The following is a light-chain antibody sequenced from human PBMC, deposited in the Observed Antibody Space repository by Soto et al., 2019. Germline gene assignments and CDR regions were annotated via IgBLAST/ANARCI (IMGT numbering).Light chain of an antibody. CDR3: QQGYT. CDR2: GAS. J-gene: IGKJ2*01. V-gene: IGKV3-20*01. CDR1: QSVSSSY. Sequence: EIVLTQSPGTLSLSPGERATLSFRASQSVSSSYLAWYQQKPGQAPRLLIYGASSRATRIPDRFSGSGSGTDFTLTISRLEPEDFAVYYCQQGYTFGQGTKLEIK.